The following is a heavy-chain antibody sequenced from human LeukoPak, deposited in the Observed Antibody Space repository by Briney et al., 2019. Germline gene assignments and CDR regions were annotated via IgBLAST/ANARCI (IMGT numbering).Heavy chain of an antibody. CDR1: GFTFSSYG. J-gene: IGHJ6*03. Sequence: GGTLRLSCAASGFTFSSYGMSWVRQAPGKGLEWVSAISGSGGSTYYADSVKGRFTISRDNSKNTLYLQMNSLRAKDTAVYYCAKRVGYYMDVWGKGATVTISS. V-gene: IGHV3-23*01. CDR3: AKRVGYYMDV. CDR2: ISGSGGST.